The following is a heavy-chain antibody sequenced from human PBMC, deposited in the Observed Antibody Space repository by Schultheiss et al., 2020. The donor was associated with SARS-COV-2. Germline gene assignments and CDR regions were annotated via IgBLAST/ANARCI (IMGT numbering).Heavy chain of an antibody. CDR2: ISAYNGNT. CDR3: ARDLGYDFWSGYPPRYYYYGMDV. CDR1: GGTFSSYA. J-gene: IGHJ6*02. Sequence: ASVKVSCKASGGTFSSYAISWVRQAPGQGLEWMGWISAYNGNTNYAQKLQGRVTITADKSTTTAYMELSSLRSEDTAVYYCARDLGYDFWSGYPPRYYYYGMDVWGQGTTVTVSS. D-gene: IGHD3-3*01. V-gene: IGHV1-18*01.